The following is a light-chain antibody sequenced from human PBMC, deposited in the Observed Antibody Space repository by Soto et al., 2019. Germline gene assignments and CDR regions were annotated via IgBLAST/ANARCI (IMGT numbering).Light chain of an antibody. V-gene: IGKV1-39*01. CDR1: QSVTMY. CDR2: AAS. J-gene: IGKJ4*01. CDR3: QQSISAPLT. Sequence: DLPMTQSPSSLSASVGDRVTITCRASQSVTMYLNWYQQKPGKAPKLLIYAASSLQSGVPSRFSGSGSGTDFTLTISSLQPEDSASYFCQQSISAPLTFGGGTKVEIK.